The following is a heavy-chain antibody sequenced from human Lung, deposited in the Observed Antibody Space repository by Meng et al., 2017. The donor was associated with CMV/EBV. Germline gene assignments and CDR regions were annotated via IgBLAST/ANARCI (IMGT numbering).Heavy chain of an antibody. Sequence: HVYVVLSGGGVVQPERSLRLSCEACGFPFSSYAMHWVRQAPGKGLEWVAVISYDGSNKYYADSVKGRFTISRDNSKNTLYLQMNSLRAEDTAVYYCARGQWHSLDYWGQGTLVTVSS. V-gene: IGHV3-30-3*01. D-gene: IGHD6-19*01. CDR2: ISYDGSNK. CDR1: GFPFSSYA. CDR3: ARGQWHSLDY. J-gene: IGHJ4*02.